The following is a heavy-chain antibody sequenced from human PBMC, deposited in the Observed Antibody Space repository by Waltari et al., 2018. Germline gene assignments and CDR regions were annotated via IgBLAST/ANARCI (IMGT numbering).Heavy chain of an antibody. CDR1: GGSFSGYY. Sequence: QVQLQQWGAGLLKPSETLSLTCAVYGGSFSGYYWSWIRQPPGKGLEWIGEIKHSGSTNYNPSLKSRVTISVDTSKNQFSLKLSSVTAADTAVYYCARLSVGATPYYYYYYYMDVWGKGTTVTVSS. CDR3: ARLSVGATPYYYYYYYMDV. CDR2: IKHSGST. V-gene: IGHV4-34*01. D-gene: IGHD1-26*01. J-gene: IGHJ6*03.